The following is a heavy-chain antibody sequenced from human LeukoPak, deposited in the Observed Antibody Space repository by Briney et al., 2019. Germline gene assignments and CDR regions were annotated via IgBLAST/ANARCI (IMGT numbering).Heavy chain of an antibody. D-gene: IGHD3-9*01. J-gene: IGHJ4*02. CDR3: ARHYYDILTGYTPRFDY. CDR1: GGSISSGGYY. Sequence: SETLSLTCTVSGGSISSGGYYWSWIRQHPGKGLEWTGYIYYGGSTYYDPSLKSRVTMSVDTVKNQFSLKLSSVTAADTAVYYCARHYYDILTGYTPRFDYWGQGTLVTVSS. V-gene: IGHV4-31*03. CDR2: IYYGGST.